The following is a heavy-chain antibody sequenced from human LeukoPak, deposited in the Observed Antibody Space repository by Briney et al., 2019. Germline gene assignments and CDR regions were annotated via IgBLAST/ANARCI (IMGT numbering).Heavy chain of an antibody. J-gene: IGHJ4*02. Sequence: RGSRRLSCTGSIFYNYAVNWVRQARGKGLEWVSAVSGDGVRTFYADSVKGRFTISRDNSMNTVSLQMNSLRAGDTAVYYCAKEQDNRLLLSHFDYWGQGILVTVSS. V-gene: IGHV3-23*01. D-gene: IGHD2-2*01. CDR3: AKEQDNRLLLSHFDY. CDR1: GSIFYNYA. CDR2: VSGDGVRT.